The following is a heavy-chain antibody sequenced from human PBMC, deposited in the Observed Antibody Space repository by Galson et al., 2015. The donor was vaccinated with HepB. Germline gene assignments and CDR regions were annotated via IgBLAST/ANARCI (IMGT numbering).Heavy chain of an antibody. Sequence: ETLSLTCTVSGGSISRYYWSWIRQPPGKGLQWIGYIYYSEITNYNPSLKSRVTISVDTSKNQFSLKLSSVTAADTAVYYCARGHCSSTSCLRTRFDPWGQGTLVTVSS. J-gene: IGHJ5*02. D-gene: IGHD2-2*01. V-gene: IGHV4-59*01. CDR2: IYYSEIT. CDR3: ARGHCSSTSCLRTRFDP. CDR1: GGSISRYY.